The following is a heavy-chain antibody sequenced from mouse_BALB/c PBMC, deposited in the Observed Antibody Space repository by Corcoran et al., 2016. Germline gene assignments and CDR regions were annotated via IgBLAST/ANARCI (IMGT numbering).Heavy chain of an antibody. V-gene: IGHV14-3*02. CDR1: GFNIKDTY. CDR3: ANWDWYFDV. D-gene: IGHD4-1*01. J-gene: IGHJ1*01. CDR2: FDPANGNT. Sequence: EVQLQQSGAELVKPGASVQSSCTASGFNIKDTYMHWVKQRPEQGLEWIGRFDPANGNTKYDPKFQGKATITADTSSNTAYLQLSSLTSEDTAGYYCANWDWYFDVWGAGTTVTVSS.